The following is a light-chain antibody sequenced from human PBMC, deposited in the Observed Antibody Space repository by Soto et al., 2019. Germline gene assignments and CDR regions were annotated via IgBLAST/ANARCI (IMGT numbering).Light chain of an antibody. CDR2: KAS. Sequence: DIQMTQSPCTLSVSVGDRVTITCRASQTISSWLAWYQQKTGKEPKILIYKASTLKSGVPSRFSGSGSGTAFTLTTSSLLHADFATYYCQQSYSTTLTFGGGTKVDIK. J-gene: IGKJ4*01. V-gene: IGKV1-5*03. CDR3: QQSYSTTLT. CDR1: QTISSW.